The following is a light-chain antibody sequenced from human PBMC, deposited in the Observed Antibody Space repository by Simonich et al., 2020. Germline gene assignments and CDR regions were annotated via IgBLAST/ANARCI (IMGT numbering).Light chain of an antibody. V-gene: IGLV2-11*01. CDR2: DIS. J-gene: IGLJ3*02. CDR3: CSYAGSYTEV. CDR1: SSDVGGYNY. Sequence: QSALTQPRSVSGSPGQSVTISCTGTSSDVGGYNYVSWYQQHPGKAPNLMIYDISKRPSGVPDRCSGSKAGNTASLTISGLQAEDEADYYCCSYAGSYTEVFGGGTKLTVL.